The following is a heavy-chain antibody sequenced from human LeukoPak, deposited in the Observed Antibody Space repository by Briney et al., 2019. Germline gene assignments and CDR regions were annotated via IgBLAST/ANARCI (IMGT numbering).Heavy chain of an antibody. J-gene: IGHJ4*02. CDR3: ADSSGYVFDY. CDR2: INHSGST. CDR1: GGSISSYY. V-gene: IGHV4-34*01. Sequence: SETLSLTCTVSGGSISSYYWSWIRQPPGKGLEWIGEINHSGSTNYNPSLKSRVTISVDTSKNQFSLKLSSVTATDTAVYYCADSSGYVFDYWGQGTLVTVSS. D-gene: IGHD5-12*01.